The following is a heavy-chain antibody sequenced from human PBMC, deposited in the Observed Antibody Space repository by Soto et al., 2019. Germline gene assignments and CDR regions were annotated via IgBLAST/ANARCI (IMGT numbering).Heavy chain of an antibody. CDR3: ARGPNWGYRFDS. CDR1: GGTFSGHA. Sequence: QVQLVQSGAEVKKPGSSVKVSCEASGGTFSGHAISWVRQAPGQGPEWMGGLIPLFGTTQHAQNFQGRLTITADKSTSTAYMEFTSLRFDDTASYYCARGPNWGYRFDSWGQGTLVTVSS. D-gene: IGHD7-27*01. V-gene: IGHV1-69*06. J-gene: IGHJ4*02. CDR2: LIPLFGTT.